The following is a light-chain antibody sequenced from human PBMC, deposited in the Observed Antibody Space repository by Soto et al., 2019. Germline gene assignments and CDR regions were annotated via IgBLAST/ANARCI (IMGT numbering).Light chain of an antibody. V-gene: IGLV2-11*01. J-gene: IGLJ2*01. CDR2: DVI. Sequence: QSVLTQPRSVSGSPGQSVTITCTGTSSDIGDYNSVSWYQQYPGKAPKLIICDVIQRSSGVPDRFFGSKSGSTASLTIYGLQAEDEADYHCCSYVGSHTFVLFGGGTQLTVL. CDR3: CSYVGSHTFVL. CDR1: SSDIGDYNS.